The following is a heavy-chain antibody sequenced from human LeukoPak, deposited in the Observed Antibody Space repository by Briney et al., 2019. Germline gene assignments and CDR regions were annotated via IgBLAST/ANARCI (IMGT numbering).Heavy chain of an antibody. V-gene: IGHV3-74*01. Sequence: GGSLRLSCAASEFSFSTYWMHWVRQAPGKGLVWVSRINNDGSRIGYADSVKGRFTISRDNAKNSLYLQMNSLRDEDTAVYYCARAAYASGPDFWGQGALVTVSS. CDR1: EFSFSTYW. D-gene: IGHD2-2*01. J-gene: IGHJ4*02. CDR2: INNDGSRI. CDR3: ARAAYASGPDF.